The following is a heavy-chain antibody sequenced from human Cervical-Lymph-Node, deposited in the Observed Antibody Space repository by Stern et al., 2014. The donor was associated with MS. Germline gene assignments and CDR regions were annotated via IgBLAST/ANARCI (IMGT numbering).Heavy chain of an antibody. Sequence: QVQLVQSGGGVVQPGRSLRLSCAASGFTFSSYVMHWVRQAPGKGLEWVAVISSDGNNGYYTDSVKGRFTISRDNFKNTLYMQMSSLRPEDTAVYYCAKGVLHYYDTSTLEYWGQGTRVTVSS. CDR1: GFTFSSYV. D-gene: IGHD3-22*01. CDR3: AKGVLHYYDTSTLEY. V-gene: IGHV3-30*18. J-gene: IGHJ4*02. CDR2: ISSDGNNG.